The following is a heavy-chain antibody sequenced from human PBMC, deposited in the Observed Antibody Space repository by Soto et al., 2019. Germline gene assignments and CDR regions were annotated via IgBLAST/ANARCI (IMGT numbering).Heavy chain of an antibody. D-gene: IGHD2-15*01. CDR1: GFSFSEYA. CDR3: ARWAFCSGGSCSKFYYHMDV. Sequence: EVQLVESGGGLVKPGGSLRLSCAASGFSFSEYAMKWVRQAPGKGLEWLSSIGSSTTYIYYSDSARGRFTISRDNARNSLYLQMDSLRAEDTAVYFCARWAFCSGGSCSKFYYHMDVWGKGTTVTVSS. J-gene: IGHJ6*03. V-gene: IGHV3-21*01. CDR2: IGSSTTYI.